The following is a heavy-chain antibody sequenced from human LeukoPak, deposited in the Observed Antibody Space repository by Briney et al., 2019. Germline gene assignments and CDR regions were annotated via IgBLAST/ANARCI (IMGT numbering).Heavy chain of an antibody. CDR1: GFTFSSYG. Sequence: GGSLRLSCAASGFTFSSYGMHWVRQAPGKGLEWVAFIRYDGSNKYYADSVKGRFTISRDNSKNTLYLQMNSLRAEDTAVYYCARGSLWFGGLFDYWGRGTLVTVSS. CDR3: ARGSLWFGGLFDY. J-gene: IGHJ4*02. V-gene: IGHV3-30*02. CDR2: IRYDGSNK. D-gene: IGHD3-10*01.